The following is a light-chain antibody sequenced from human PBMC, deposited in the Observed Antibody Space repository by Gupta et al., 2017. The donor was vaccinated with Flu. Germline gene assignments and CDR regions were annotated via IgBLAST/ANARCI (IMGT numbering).Light chain of an antibody. V-gene: IGKV2-40*01. Sequence: VMTKIQLSLPATLGKSASISCTSSQSLFHSDDGNTYLDWYVQKPGQPPQLLIYTVSFRVSGIPDRFSGIGSNTDFTLRISRVEAEDVGIYYCMQSSEFPWSFGRGTRLEIK. CDR2: TVS. CDR1: QSLFHSDDGNTY. CDR3: MQSSEFPWS. J-gene: IGKJ4*02.